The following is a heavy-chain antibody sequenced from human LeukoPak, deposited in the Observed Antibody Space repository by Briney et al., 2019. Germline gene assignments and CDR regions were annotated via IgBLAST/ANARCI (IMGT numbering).Heavy chain of an antibody. Sequence: KTGGSLRLSCAGSGFSFTEYYMTWIRQTPGKGLEWVSHISSSGTIIYYADSVKGRFTISRDNAKNSLFLQMNSLRAEDTAVYFCAREGQLLLDGYYAMDVWGQGTTVTVTS. CDR1: GFSFTEYY. CDR3: AREGQLLLDGYYAMDV. CDR2: ISSSGTII. J-gene: IGHJ6*02. V-gene: IGHV3-11*01. D-gene: IGHD2-2*01.